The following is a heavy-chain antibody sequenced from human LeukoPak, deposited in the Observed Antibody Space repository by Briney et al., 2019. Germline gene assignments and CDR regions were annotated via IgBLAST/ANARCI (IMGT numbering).Heavy chain of an antibody. Sequence: SVKVSCKASGGTFSSYAISWVRQDPGQGLEWMGSIIPILGIANHAQKFQGRVTITADKSTSTAYMELSSLRSEDTAVYYCARRYYYYGLDVWGQGTTVTVSS. CDR1: GGTFSSYA. V-gene: IGHV1-69*04. CDR3: ARRYYYYGLDV. CDR2: IIPILGIA. J-gene: IGHJ6*02.